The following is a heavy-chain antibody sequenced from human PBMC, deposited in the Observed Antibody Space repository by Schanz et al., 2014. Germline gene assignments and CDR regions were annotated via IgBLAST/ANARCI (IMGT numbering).Heavy chain of an antibody. D-gene: IGHD1-1*01. CDR1: GFTFSSYA. V-gene: IGHV3-23*04. CDR3: ARGTDWNLHY. Sequence: VQLVESGGGVVQPGRSLRLSCAASGFTFSSYAMHWVRQAPGKGLEWLSALSGSGGSTYYADSVKGRFTVSRDSGQNSVYLQMNSLRAGDTAVYYCARGTDWNLHYWGQGALVTVSS. CDR2: LSGSGGST. J-gene: IGHJ4*02.